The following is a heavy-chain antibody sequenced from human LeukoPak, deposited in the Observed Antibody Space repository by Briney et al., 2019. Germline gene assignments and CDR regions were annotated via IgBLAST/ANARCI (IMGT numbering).Heavy chain of an antibody. J-gene: IGHJ4*02. CDR1: DYTFTSYG. D-gene: IGHD5-24*01. Sequence: ASVKVSCKASDYTFTSYGTSWVRQAPGQGLEWMGWISTYNGDTRYTQRLQGRVTMTADTSTRTAYMELRSLRSDDTAVYYCARGWIEMPTVYFDYWGQGTLVSVSS. CDR2: ISTYNGDT. V-gene: IGHV1-18*01. CDR3: ARGWIEMPTVYFDY.